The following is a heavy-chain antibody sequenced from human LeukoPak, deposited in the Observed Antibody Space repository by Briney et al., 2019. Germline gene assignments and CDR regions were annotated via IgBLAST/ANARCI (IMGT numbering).Heavy chain of an antibody. D-gene: IGHD6-13*01. CDR1: GYTFTSYY. J-gene: IGHJ4*02. Sequence: ASVKVSCKASGYTFTSYYMHWVRQAPGQGPEWMGIINPSGGTTTYAQKFQDRVTMTRDTSTGTVYMELSSLRSEDTAVYYCARSGPYRSPIDYWGQGTLVTVSS. CDR3: ARSGPYRSPIDY. CDR2: INPSGGTT. V-gene: IGHV1-46*01.